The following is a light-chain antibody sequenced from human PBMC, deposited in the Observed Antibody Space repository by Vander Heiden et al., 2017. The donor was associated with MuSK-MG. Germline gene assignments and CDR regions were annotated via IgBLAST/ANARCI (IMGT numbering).Light chain of an antibody. Sequence: DIKMTQSPSTLSASVGDRVTITCRASQSISSWLAWYQQKPGKAPNLLIYKASSLESRVPSRFSGTGSGTEFTLTIISLQPDAFATYYCHGDSTYSQTFGQGTKGEIK. CDR1: QSISSW. V-gene: IGKV1-5*03. CDR3: HGDSTYSQT. J-gene: IGKJ1*01. CDR2: KAS.